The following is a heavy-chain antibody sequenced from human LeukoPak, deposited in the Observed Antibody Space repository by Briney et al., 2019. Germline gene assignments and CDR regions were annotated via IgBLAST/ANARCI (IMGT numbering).Heavy chain of an antibody. D-gene: IGHD3-10*01. CDR2: IIPILGIA. J-gene: IGHJ3*02. Sequence: RASVKVSCKASGGTFSSYAISWVRQAPGQGLEWMGRIIPILGIANYAQKFQGRVTITADKSTSTAYMELRSLRSDDTAVYYCAAYYGSGRKAFDIWGQGTMVTVSS. V-gene: IGHV1-69*04. CDR1: GGTFSSYA. CDR3: AAYYGSGRKAFDI.